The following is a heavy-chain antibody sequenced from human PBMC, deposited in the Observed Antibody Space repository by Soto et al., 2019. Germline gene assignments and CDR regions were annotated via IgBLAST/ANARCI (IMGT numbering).Heavy chain of an antibody. Sequence: ASVKVSCKASGCTFTGYYMHWVRQAPGQGLEWMGWINPNSGGTNYAQKFQGRVTMTRDTSISTAYMELSRLRSDDTAVYYCAREGTGTTSYYYYGMDVWGQGTTVTVSS. V-gene: IGHV1-2*02. D-gene: IGHD1-7*01. CDR1: GCTFTGYY. CDR2: INPNSGGT. CDR3: AREGTGTTSYYYYGMDV. J-gene: IGHJ6*02.